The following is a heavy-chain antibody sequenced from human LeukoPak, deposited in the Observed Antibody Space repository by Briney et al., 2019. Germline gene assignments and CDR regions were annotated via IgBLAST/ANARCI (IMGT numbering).Heavy chain of an antibody. D-gene: IGHD3-10*01. Sequence: PSETLSLTCAVYGGSFSGYYWSWIRQPPGKGLEWIGEINHSGSTNYNPSLKNRVTISVDTSKNQFSLKLSSVTAADTAVYYCARGHYYGSGSYHYWGQGTLVTVSS. V-gene: IGHV4-34*01. J-gene: IGHJ4*02. CDR2: INHSGST. CDR1: GGSFSGYY. CDR3: ARGHYYGSGSYHY.